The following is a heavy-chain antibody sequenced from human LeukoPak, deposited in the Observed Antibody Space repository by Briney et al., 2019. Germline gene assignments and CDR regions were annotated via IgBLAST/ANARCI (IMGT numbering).Heavy chain of an antibody. D-gene: IGHD3-22*01. V-gene: IGHV3-20*04. J-gene: IGHJ4*02. Sequence: GGSLRLCCAASGFNFDDYGMSWVRQAPGKGLEWVSGINWNGGGTGYADSVKGRFTISRENAKNSLYLQMNSLKAEDTALYYCARGPLQTIPTSKIVVYYYPFDYWGQGTLVTVSS. CDR2: INWNGGGT. CDR3: ARGPLQTIPTSKIVVYYYPFDY. CDR1: GFNFDDYG.